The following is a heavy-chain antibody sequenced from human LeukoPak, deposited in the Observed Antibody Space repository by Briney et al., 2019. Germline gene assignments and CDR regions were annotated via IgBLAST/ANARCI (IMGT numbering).Heavy chain of an antibody. Sequence: GGSLRLSCAASGFTYITYAMSWVRQAPGKWLEWVSCISDNGGSTYYADSMKGRFTVSRDNSRNTLYLQMNSLRAEDTAVYYCARNSYSTGWYSFDYWGQGTLVTVSS. CDR2: ISDNGGST. D-gene: IGHD6-19*01. CDR3: ARNSYSTGWYSFDY. J-gene: IGHJ4*02. V-gene: IGHV3-23*01. CDR1: GFTYITYA.